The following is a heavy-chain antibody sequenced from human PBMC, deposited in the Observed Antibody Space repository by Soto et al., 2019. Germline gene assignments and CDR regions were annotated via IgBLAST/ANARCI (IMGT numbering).Heavy chain of an antibody. V-gene: IGHV3-53*04. CDR3: AREGCSGGSCYGSFDY. Sequence: GGSLRLSCAASGFTVSSNYMSWVRQAPGKGLEWVSVIYSGGSTYYADSVKGRFTISRHNSKNTLYLQMNSLRAEDTAVYYCAREGCSGGSCYGSFDYWGQGTLVTVSS. CDR2: IYSGGST. J-gene: IGHJ4*02. D-gene: IGHD2-15*01. CDR1: GFTVSSNY.